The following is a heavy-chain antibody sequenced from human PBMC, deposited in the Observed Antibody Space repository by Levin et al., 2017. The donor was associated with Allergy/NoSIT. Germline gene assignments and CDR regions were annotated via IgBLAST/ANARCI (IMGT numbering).Heavy chain of an antibody. CDR3: AKDAYNAHCSGGSCYGYFQY. V-gene: IGHV3-9*01. D-gene: IGHD2-15*01. CDR1: GFTFHDYA. CDR2: ISWHSNII. Sequence: GGSLRLSCAASGFTFHDYAMHWVRQAPGKGLEWVSGISWHSNIIDYADSVKGRFTISRDNAKNSLYLQMNSLRPEDTALYYCAKDAYNAHCSGGSCYGYFQYWGQGTLVTVSS. J-gene: IGHJ1*01.